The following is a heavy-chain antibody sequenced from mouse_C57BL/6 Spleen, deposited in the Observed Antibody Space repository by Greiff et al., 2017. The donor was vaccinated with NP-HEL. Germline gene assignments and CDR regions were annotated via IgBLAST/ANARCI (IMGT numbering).Heavy chain of an antibody. D-gene: IGHD1-1*01. Sequence: EVQLQQSGPELVKPGASVKIPCKASGYTFTDYNMDWVKQSHGKSLEWIGDINPNNGGTIYNQKFKGKATLTVDKSSSTAYMELRSLTSEDTAVYYCARYTDYYGGTFYAMDYWGQGTSVTVSS. CDR1: GYTFTDYN. CDR3: ARYTDYYGGTFYAMDY. V-gene: IGHV1-18*01. CDR2: INPNNGGT. J-gene: IGHJ4*01.